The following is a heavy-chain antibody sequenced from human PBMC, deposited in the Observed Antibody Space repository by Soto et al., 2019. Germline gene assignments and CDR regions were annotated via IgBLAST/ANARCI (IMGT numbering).Heavy chain of an antibody. Sequence: GDTVSSTSAAWTWIRQSPSRGLEWVGRTYYRSKWYNDYAVSVKGRIIINSDTSKNQFSLQLNSVTPDDTAVYYCARDSSGYGPFDYWGQGTLVTVSS. CDR1: GDTVSSTSAA. J-gene: IGHJ4*02. V-gene: IGHV6-1*01. D-gene: IGHD5-12*01. CDR2: TYYRSKWYN. CDR3: ARDSSGYGPFDY.